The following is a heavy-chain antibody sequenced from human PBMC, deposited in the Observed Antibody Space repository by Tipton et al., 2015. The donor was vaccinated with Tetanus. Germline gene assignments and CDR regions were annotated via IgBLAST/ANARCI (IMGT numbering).Heavy chain of an antibody. CDR2: MNPNSGNT. Sequence: QLVQSGAEVKKPGASVKVSCKASGYTFTSYDINWVRQATGQGLEWMGWMNPNSGNTGYAQKFQGRVTMTRNTSISTAYMELSSLRSEDTAVYYCARGFLGVVVAATPGGRPYYYGMDVWGQGTTVTVSS. V-gene: IGHV1-8*01. CDR3: ARGFLGVVVAATPGGRPYYYGMDV. J-gene: IGHJ6*02. D-gene: IGHD2-15*01. CDR1: GYTFTSYD.